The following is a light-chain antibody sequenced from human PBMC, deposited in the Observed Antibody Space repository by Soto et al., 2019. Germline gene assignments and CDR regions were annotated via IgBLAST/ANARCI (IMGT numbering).Light chain of an antibody. Sequence: EIVMTQSPVTLSVSPGEGATLSCRASQTVDSNLAWYQKKPGQAPRLLIFGASTSATGIPARFSGSGSGTEFTLTISSLQSEDFAVYYCQQYNNWPLTFGGGTKVEIE. CDR1: QTVDSN. J-gene: IGKJ4*01. CDR2: GAS. CDR3: QQYNNWPLT. V-gene: IGKV3-15*01.